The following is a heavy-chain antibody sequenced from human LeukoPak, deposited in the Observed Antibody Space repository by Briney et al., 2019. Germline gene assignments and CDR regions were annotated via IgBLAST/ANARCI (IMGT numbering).Heavy chain of an antibody. D-gene: IGHD1-1*01. CDR2: IYTSGST. V-gene: IGHV4-61*02. CDR1: GGSISSGSYY. J-gene: IGHJ5*02. CDR3: ARDLGILWFDP. Sequence: SQTLSLTCTVSGGSISSGSYYWCWIRQPAGKGLEWFGRIYTSGSTNYNPSLKSRITISVDTSKNQFSLKLSSVTAADTAVYYCARDLGILWFDPWGQGTLVTVSS.